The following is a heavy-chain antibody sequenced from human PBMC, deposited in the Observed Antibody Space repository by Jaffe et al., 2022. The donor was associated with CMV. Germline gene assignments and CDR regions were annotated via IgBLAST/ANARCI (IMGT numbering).Heavy chain of an antibody. D-gene: IGHD1-26*01. CDR1: GGSFSGHY. CDR2: VTDSGST. J-gene: IGHJ6*03. CDR3: ARGEMVTGGWLSGSQAYFNYYMDV. V-gene: IGHV4-34*01. Sequence: QVQLQQWGAGLLKPSETLSLTCAVYGGSFSGHYWTWVRQPPGKGLEWIGEVTDSGSTNYNPSLKSRVSMSEDTSKNQFSLRLSSVTAADTAVYYCARGEMVTGGWLSGSQAYFNYYMDVWGKGTTVTVSS.